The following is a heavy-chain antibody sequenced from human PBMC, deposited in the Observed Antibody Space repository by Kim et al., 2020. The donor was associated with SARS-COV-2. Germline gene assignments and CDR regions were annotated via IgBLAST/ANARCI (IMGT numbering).Heavy chain of an antibody. D-gene: IGHD1-20*01. CDR1: DGPFTDHS. V-gene: IGHV4-34*01. CDR2: INNSENT. Sequence: SETLSLTCAVSDGPFTDHSWSWVRQPPGKGLEWIGEINNSENTTYNPSSKSRVAISVDTSKKEISLRRYSVTAADTAVFFCWGGCKYDWYVGTYCGQATL. J-gene: IGHJ4*02. CDR3: WGGCKYDWYVGTY.